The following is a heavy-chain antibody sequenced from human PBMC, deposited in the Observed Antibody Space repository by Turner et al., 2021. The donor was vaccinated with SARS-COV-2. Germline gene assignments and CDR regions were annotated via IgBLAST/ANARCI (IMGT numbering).Heavy chain of an antibody. J-gene: IGHJ5*02. CDR3: AKISGSYDPVNWFDP. CDR2: IWYDGSNK. Sequence: QVQLVESGGGVVQPGRSLRRSCAASGFTFSSYGMHWVRQAQGKGLEWVAVIWYDGSNKYYADSVKGRFTISRDNSKNTLYLQMNSLRAEDTAVYYCAKISGSYDPVNWFDPWGQGTLVTVSS. V-gene: IGHV3-33*06. D-gene: IGHD3-10*01. CDR1: GFTFSSYG.